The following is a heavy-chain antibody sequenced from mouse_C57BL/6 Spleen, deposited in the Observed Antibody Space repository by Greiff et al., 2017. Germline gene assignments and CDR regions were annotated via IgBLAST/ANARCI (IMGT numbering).Heavy chain of an antibody. CDR2: IYPGDGDN. D-gene: IGHD1-1*01. V-gene: IGHV1-82*01. CDR1: GYAFSSSW. Sequence: QVQLQQSGPELVKPGASVKISCKASGYAFSSSWMNWVKQRPGKGLEWIGRIYPGDGDNNYNGKFKGKATLTADKSSSTAYMQLSSLTSEDSAVYVCARSGYYGSKDYWGQGTTLTVSA. CDR3: ARSGYYGSKDY. J-gene: IGHJ2*01.